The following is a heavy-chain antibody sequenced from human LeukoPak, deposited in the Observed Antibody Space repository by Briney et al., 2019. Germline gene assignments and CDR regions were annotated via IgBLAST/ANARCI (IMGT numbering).Heavy chain of an antibody. CDR1: GYTFTSYG. CDR3: ARSYYYGSGSYNNYGMDV. V-gene: IGHV1-18*01. CDR2: ISAYNGNT. Sequence: GASVKVSCKSSGYTFTSYGIIWVRQAPGQGLKWMGWISAYNGNTNYAQKLQGRVTMTTDTSTSTAYMELRSLRSDDTAVYYCARSYYYGSGSYNNYGMDVWGQGTTVTVSS. D-gene: IGHD3-10*01. J-gene: IGHJ6*02.